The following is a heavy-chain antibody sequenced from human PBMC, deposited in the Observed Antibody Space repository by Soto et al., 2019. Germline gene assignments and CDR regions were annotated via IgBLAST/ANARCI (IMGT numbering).Heavy chain of an antibody. CDR2: INAGNGNT. J-gene: IGHJ4*02. V-gene: IGHV1-3*01. CDR3: ANALGLYYFDY. Sequence: ASVKVSCKAAGYTFTSYAMHWVRQAPGQRLEWMGWINAGNGNTKYSQKFQGRVTITRDTSASTAYMELSSLRSEDTAVYYCANALGLYYFDYWGQGTLVTVSS. CDR1: GYTFTSYA. D-gene: IGHD3-16*01.